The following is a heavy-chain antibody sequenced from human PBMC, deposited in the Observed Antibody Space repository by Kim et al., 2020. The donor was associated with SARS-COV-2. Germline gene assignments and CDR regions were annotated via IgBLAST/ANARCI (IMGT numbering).Heavy chain of an antibody. Sequence: ASVKVSCKVSGYTLTELSMHWVRQAPGKGLEWMGGFDPEDGETIYAQKFQGRVTMTEDTSTDTAYMELSSLRSEDTAVYYCATDTVDGPENYYYYGMDVWGQGTTVTVSS. CDR1: GYTLTELS. J-gene: IGHJ6*02. V-gene: IGHV1-24*01. CDR2: FDPEDGET. D-gene: IGHD4-17*01. CDR3: ATDTVDGPENYYYYGMDV.